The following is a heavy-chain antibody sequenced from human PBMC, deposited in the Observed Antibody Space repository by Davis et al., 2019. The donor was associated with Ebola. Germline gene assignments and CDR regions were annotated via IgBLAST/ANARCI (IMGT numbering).Heavy chain of an antibody. D-gene: IGHD3-10*01. CDR1: GYTFTSYG. CDR2: ISAYNGNT. CDR3: ARSPNYGSGSFNYYYGMDV. J-gene: IGHJ6*02. V-gene: IGHV1-18*01. Sequence: ASVKVSCKASGYTFTSYGISWVRQAPGQGLEWMGWISAYNGNTNYAQKLQGRVTMTTDTSTSTAYMELRSLRSDDTAVYYCARSPNYGSGSFNYYYGMDVWGQGTTVTVSS.